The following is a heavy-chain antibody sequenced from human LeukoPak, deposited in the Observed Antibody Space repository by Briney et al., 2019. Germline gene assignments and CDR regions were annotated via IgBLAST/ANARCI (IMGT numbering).Heavy chain of an antibody. D-gene: IGHD3-22*01. CDR3: ARDAVLGYYDSSGYLNWYFDL. CDR1: GYTFTSYY. V-gene: IGHV1-46*01. CDR2: INPSGGST. Sequence: GASVKVSCKASGYTFTSYYMHWVRQAPGQGLEWMGIINPSGGSTSYAQKFQGRVTMTRDTSTSTVYMELSSLRSEDTAVYYCARDAVLGYYDSSGYLNWYFDLWGRGTLVTVSS. J-gene: IGHJ2*01.